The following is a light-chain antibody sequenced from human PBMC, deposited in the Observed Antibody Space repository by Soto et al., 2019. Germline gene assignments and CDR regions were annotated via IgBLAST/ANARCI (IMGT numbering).Light chain of an antibody. J-gene: IGLJ2*01. CDR1: ISNIGDNT. CDR3: AAWDDSLNGHVV. CDR2: SNN. Sequence: QSVLTQPPSASGTPGQRVTISCSGSISNIGDNTVNLYQQLPGTAPKLLIYSNNQRPSGVPDRFSGSKSRTSASLAISGLQSEDEAYYYCAAWDDSLNGHVVFGGGTKLTVL. V-gene: IGLV1-44*01.